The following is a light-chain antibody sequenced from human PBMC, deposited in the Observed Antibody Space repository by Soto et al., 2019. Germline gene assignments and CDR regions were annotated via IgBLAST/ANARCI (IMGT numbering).Light chain of an antibody. V-gene: IGKV1-5*03. CDR2: KAS. CDR1: QSISTW. J-gene: IGKJ4*01. Sequence: DHQMTPSPSTLSASVRDKVTNTFRASQSISTWLAWYQQKPGKAPKLLIYKASNLEGGVPSRFSGSGSGTEFNITISSLQPDDFATYYCQQYNTYPLTFGGGTKVDIK. CDR3: QQYNTYPLT.